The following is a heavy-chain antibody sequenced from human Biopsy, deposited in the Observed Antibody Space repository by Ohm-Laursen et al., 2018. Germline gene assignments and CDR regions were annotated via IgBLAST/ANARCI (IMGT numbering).Heavy chain of an antibody. V-gene: IGHV1-2*02. CDR1: GFSFTGYY. CDR2: ISPKSGGT. CDR3: ALQSVAQMKNFDY. J-gene: IGHJ4*02. Sequence: SVKVSCKASGFSFTGYYIHWVRQAPGQGLEWMGWISPKSGGTNYAQKFQGNITMTKNTSMSTAYMEMSRLRSDDTAVYYCALQSVAQMKNFDYWGQGTLVTVSS. D-gene: IGHD6-19*01.